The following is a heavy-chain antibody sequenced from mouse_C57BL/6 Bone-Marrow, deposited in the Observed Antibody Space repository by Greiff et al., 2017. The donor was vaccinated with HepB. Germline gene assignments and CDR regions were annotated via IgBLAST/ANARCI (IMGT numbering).Heavy chain of an antibody. CDR3: ARKGTGPFAY. J-gene: IGHJ3*01. V-gene: IGHV2-2*01. Sequence: VKLMESGPGLVQPSQCLSITCTVSGFSLTSYGVHWVRQSPGKGLEWLGVIWSGGSTDYNAAFISRLSISKDNSKSQVFFKMNSLQADDTAIYYCARKGTGPFAYWGQGTLVTVSA. CDR1: GFSLTSYG. CDR2: IWSGGST. D-gene: IGHD2-14*01.